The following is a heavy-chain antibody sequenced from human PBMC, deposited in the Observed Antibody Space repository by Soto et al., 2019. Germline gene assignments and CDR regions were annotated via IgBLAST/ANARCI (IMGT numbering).Heavy chain of an antibody. CDR2: IYYSGST. J-gene: IGHJ5*02. CDR3: ASYWEWFDP. V-gene: IGHV4-59*06. Sequence: SETMSLTCTISGASIISLYWSWVRQPPGKGLEWIGYIYYSGSTYYNPSLKSRVTISVDTSKNQFSLKLSSVTAADTAVYYCASYWEWFDPWGQGTLVTVS. D-gene: IGHD1-26*01. CDR1: GASIISLY.